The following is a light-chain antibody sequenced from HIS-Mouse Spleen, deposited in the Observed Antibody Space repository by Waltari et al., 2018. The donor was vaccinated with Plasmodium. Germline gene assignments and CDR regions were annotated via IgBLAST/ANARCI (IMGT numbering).Light chain of an antibody. Sequence: DIVMTPSPDSLAVSLGERATINCKSRQSVLYSSNNKNYLAWYQPKPGQPPKLLIYWASTRESGVPDRFSGSGSGTDFTLTISSLQAEDVAVYYCQQYYSTPLTFGGGTKVEIK. V-gene: IGKV4-1*01. CDR1: QSVLYSSNNKNY. J-gene: IGKJ4*01. CDR2: WAS. CDR3: QQYYSTPLT.